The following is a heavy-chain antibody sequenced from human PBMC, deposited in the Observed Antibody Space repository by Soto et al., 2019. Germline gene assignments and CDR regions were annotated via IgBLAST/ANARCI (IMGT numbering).Heavy chain of an antibody. CDR1: GYTFSTYG. D-gene: IGHD1-1*01. J-gene: IGHJ5*02. Sequence: QVQLVQSGAEVKKPGASVKVSCKASGYTFSTYGFSWVRQAPGQGLEWMGWIGADNGDTNYAQNFQGRVTMTTDTATTTSYMELRSLTSDGTAVYCCARDWKGAEGFDPGGQGTLVTVSS. V-gene: IGHV1-18*01. CDR2: IGADNGDT. CDR3: ARDWKGAEGFDP.